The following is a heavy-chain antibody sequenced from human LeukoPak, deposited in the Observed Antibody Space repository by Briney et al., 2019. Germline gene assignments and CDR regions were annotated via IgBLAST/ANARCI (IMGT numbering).Heavy chain of an antibody. CDR2: INHSGST. CDR1: GGSISSGGYY. D-gene: IGHD3-22*01. J-gene: IGHJ4*02. Sequence: PSQTLSLTCTVSGGSISSGGYYWSWIRQHPGKGLERIGEINHSGSTNYNPSLKSRVTISVDTPKNQFSLKLSSVTAADTAVYYCARAHGAYYYDSSGYYLDYWGQGTLVTVSS. V-gene: IGHV4-31*03. CDR3: ARAHGAYYYDSSGYYLDY.